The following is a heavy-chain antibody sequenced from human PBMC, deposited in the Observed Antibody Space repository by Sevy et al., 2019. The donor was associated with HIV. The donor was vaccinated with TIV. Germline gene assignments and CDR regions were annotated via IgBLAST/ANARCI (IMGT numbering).Heavy chain of an antibody. CDR2: INPNRGGT. V-gene: IGHV1-2*02. J-gene: IGHJ4*02. D-gene: IGHD3-10*01. CDR3: ARVDGSLFFFDY. Sequence: ASVKVSCKASGYTFTGYYMHWVRQAPGQGLEWMGWINPNRGGTNYAQKFQGRVTMTRDTSISTAYMELSRLRSDDTAVYYCARVDGSLFFFDYWGQGTLVTVSS. CDR1: GYTFTGYY.